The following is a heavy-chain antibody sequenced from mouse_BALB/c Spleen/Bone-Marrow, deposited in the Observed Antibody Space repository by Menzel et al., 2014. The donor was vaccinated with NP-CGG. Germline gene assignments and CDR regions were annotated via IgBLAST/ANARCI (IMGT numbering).Heavy chain of an antibody. V-gene: IGHV3-2*02. CDR1: GYSITSDYA. D-gene: IGHD2-4*01. CDR2: ISYSGST. CDR3: ARRYYDYDFYAMDY. Sequence: DVQLVESGPGLVKPSQSLSLTCTVTGYSITSDYAWNWIRQFPGNKLEWMGYISYSGSTSYNPSLKSRISITRDTSKNQFFLQLNSVTTEDTATYYCARRYYDYDFYAMDYWGQGTSVTVSS. J-gene: IGHJ4*01.